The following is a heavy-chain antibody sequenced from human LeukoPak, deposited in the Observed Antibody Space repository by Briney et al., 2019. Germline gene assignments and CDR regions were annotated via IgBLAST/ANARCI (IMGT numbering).Heavy chain of an antibody. D-gene: IGHD3-22*01. CDR3: ARGRDSSGSSYDAFDI. CDR2: INHSGST. J-gene: IGHJ3*02. V-gene: IGHV4-34*01. Sequence: SETLSLTCAVYGGSFSGYYWSWIRQPPGKGLEWIGGINHSGSTNYNPSLKSRVTISVDTSKNQFSLKLSSVTAADTAVYYCARGRDSSGSSYDAFDIWGQGTMVTVSS. CDR1: GGSFSGYY.